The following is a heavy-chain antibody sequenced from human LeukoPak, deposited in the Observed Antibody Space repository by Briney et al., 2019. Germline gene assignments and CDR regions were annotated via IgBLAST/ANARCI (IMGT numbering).Heavy chain of an antibody. CDR2: IYYSGST. D-gene: IGHD3-22*01. CDR3: ASSPYDSSGYLDY. V-gene: IGHV4-31*03. J-gene: IGHJ4*02. CDR1: GGSISSGGYY. Sequence: SETLSLTCTVSGGSISSGGYYWSWIRQHPGKGLEWIGYIYYSGSTYYNPSLKSRVTISVDTSKNQFSLKLSSVTAADTAVYYCASSPYDSSGYLDYWGQGTLVTVSS.